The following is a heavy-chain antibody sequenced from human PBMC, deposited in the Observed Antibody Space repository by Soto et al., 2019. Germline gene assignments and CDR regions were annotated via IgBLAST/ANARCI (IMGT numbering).Heavy chain of an antibody. CDR1: GASIRSYY. CDR2: VYTSDYT. Sequence: SETLSLTCSVSGASIRSYYWHWIRQPPGKGLEWIGYVYTSDYTRYSSSLKSRVTISVDTSKSQFYLRLNSVTAADTAVYYCARRGYDFWSGRYYFDYWGQGTLVTVSS. CDR3: ARRGYDFWSGRYYFDY. D-gene: IGHD3-3*01. J-gene: IGHJ4*02. V-gene: IGHV4-4*08.